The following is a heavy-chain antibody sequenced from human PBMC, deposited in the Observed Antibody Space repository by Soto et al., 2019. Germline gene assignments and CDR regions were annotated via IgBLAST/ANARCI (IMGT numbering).Heavy chain of an antibody. CDR3: ARHGPPIVGATRGGFDY. D-gene: IGHD1-26*01. CDR2: IKSKNDGGTT. Sequence: PGGSLRLSCAASRFTFSQAWMSWVRQAPGKGLEWVGRIKSKNDGGTTDYAAPVKGRFTISRDELENTLYLQWSSLKASDTAMYYCARHGPPIVGATRGGFDYWGQGTLVTVSS. V-gene: IGHV3-15*01. J-gene: IGHJ4*02. CDR1: RFTFSQAW.